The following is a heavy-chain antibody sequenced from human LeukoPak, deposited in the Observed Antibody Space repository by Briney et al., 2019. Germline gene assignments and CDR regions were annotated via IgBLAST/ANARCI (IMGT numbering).Heavy chain of an antibody. CDR3: AKDIGYYDSSGFLGLDY. V-gene: IGHV3-23*01. J-gene: IGHJ4*02. CDR2: ISGSGGST. Sequence: GGSLRLSCAASGFTFSSYAMSWVRQAPRKGLEWVSAISGSGGSTYYADSVKGRFTISRDNSKNSLYLQMNSLRAEDTALYYCAKDIGYYDSSGFLGLDYWGQGTLVTVSS. D-gene: IGHD3-22*01. CDR1: GFTFSSYA.